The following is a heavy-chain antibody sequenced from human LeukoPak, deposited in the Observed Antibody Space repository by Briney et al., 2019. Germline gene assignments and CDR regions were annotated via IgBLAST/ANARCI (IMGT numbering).Heavy chain of an antibody. CDR1: GGSISSGGYY. D-gene: IGHD6-19*01. Sequence: SETLSLTCTVSGGSISSGGYYWSWIRQHPGTGLEWIGYIYYSGSTYYNPSLKSRVTISVDTSKNQFSLKLSSVTAADTAVYYCARAGLRYSSGLPAYFDYWGQGTLVTVSS. CDR3: ARAGLRYSSGLPAYFDY. V-gene: IGHV4-31*03. CDR2: IYYSGST. J-gene: IGHJ4*02.